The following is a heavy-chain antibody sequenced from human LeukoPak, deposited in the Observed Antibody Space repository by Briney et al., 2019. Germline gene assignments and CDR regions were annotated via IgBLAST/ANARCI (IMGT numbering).Heavy chain of an antibody. CDR3: ARVGIGGDWYFDL. CDR2: IYYSGST. V-gene: IGHV4-59*01. CDR1: GGSISSYY. J-gene: IGHJ2*01. D-gene: IGHD4-23*01. Sequence: PPETLSLTCTVSGGSISSYYWSWIRQPPGKGLEWIGYIYYSGSTNYNPSLKSRVTISVDTSKNQFSLKLSSVTAADTAVYYCARVGIGGDWYFDLWGRGTLVTVSS.